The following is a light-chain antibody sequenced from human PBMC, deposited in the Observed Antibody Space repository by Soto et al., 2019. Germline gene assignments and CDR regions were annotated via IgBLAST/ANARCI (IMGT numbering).Light chain of an antibody. Sequence: DIQMTQSPSSLSASVGDRVTITCRASQSISSYLNWYQQKPGKAPKLLIYAASSLQSGVPSRFSGSGSGTDFTLTLSGLQPEDFATDYCQQSYSTPPGTFGPGTKVDIK. CDR3: QQSYSTPPGT. J-gene: IGKJ3*01. CDR2: AAS. CDR1: QSISSY. V-gene: IGKV1-39*01.